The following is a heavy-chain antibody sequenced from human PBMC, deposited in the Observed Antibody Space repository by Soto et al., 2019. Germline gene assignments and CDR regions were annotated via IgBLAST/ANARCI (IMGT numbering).Heavy chain of an antibody. CDR3: ARGMGYYCSGGSCPEVVFDY. D-gene: IGHD2-15*01. Sequence: EVQLVESGGGLVQPGGSLRLSCAASGFTFSTYSMNWVRQAPGKGLEWISYISGTSSTIYYADSVKGRFTISRDNAKNSVYLQMNSLRNEDTAVYYCARGMGYYCSGGSCPEVVFDYWGQGTLGTASS. J-gene: IGHJ4*02. CDR1: GFTFSTYS. V-gene: IGHV3-48*02. CDR2: ISGTSSTI.